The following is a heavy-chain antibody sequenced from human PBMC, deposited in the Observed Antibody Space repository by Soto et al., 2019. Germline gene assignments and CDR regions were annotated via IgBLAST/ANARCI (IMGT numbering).Heavy chain of an antibody. D-gene: IGHD3-16*01. CDR2: INSANGNT. J-gene: IGHJ4*02. Sequence: QVHLVQSGAEEKRPGASVKVSCKASGYTFTNYAIHWVRQAPGQRLEWMGWINSANGNTKYSQKFQGRLTITRDTSASTGTMDLSSLRSEDTAVYYCARGGGGLRLGELPFFDYWGQGTLVTVSS. CDR3: ARGGGGLRLGELPFFDY. CDR1: GYTFTNYA. V-gene: IGHV1-3*05.